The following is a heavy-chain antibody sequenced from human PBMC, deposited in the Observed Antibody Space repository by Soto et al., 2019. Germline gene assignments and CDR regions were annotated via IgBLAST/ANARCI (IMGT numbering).Heavy chain of an antibody. CDR3: VRSGTSSGRFSDY. V-gene: IGHV5-51*01. Sequence: PGESLKISCQGSGYTFTSYWIGWVRQMPGEGLEWMGVIYPSDSDIRYSPSFQGKVTISADKSITTAYLQWSSLKAADTAVYYCVRSGTSSGRFSDYWGQGTLVTVSS. J-gene: IGHJ4*02. D-gene: IGHD2-15*01. CDR2: IYPSDSDI. CDR1: GYTFTSYW.